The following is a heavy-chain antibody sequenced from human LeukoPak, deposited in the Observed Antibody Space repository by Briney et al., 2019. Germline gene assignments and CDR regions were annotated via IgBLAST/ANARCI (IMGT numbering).Heavy chain of an antibody. J-gene: IGHJ4*02. CDR1: GGSISRYY. Sequence: SETLSLTCTVSGGSISRYYWSWIRQPPGKGLEWIGYIYYSGSTNYNPSLKSRVTISVDTSKNQFSLKLSSVTAADTAVYYCARRLVAGTFDYWGQGTLVTVSS. CDR3: ARRLVAGTFDY. CDR2: IYYSGST. D-gene: IGHD6-19*01. V-gene: IGHV4-59*08.